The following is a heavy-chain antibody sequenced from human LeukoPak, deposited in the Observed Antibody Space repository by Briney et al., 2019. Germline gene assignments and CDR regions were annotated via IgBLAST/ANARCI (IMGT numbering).Heavy chain of an antibody. Sequence: SETLSLTCTVSGGSISNGAYYWNWIRQPPGKSLEWIGHIYHSGSTYYNPSLESRVTISVDTSKNQLSLKLSSVTAADTAVYYCTMNSGYYSGFDYWGQGTLVTVSS. V-gene: IGHV4-30-2*01. D-gene: IGHD3-22*01. CDR3: TMNSGYYSGFDY. CDR2: IYHSGST. CDR1: GGSISNGAYY. J-gene: IGHJ4*02.